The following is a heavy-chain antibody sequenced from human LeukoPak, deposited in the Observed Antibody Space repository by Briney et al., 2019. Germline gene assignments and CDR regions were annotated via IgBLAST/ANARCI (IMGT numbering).Heavy chain of an antibody. CDR2: ISAYNGNT. J-gene: IGHJ4*02. CDR3: ARDSGLLWFGKFDY. CDR1: GYTFTSYG. Sequence: ASVKVSCKASGYTFTSYGISWVRQAPGQGLEWMGWISAYNGNTNYAQKLQGRVTMTTDTSTSTAYMELRSLRSDDTAVYYCARDSGLLWFGKFDYWGQGTLVTVSS. D-gene: IGHD3-10*01. V-gene: IGHV1-18*01.